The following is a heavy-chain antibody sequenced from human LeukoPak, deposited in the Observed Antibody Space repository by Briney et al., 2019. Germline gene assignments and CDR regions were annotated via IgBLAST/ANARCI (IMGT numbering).Heavy chain of an antibody. CDR3: ARGNILTGYCFDF. D-gene: IGHD3-9*01. V-gene: IGHV4-34*01. CDR2: IHYTGAT. CDR1: GGSITGYY. J-gene: IGHJ4*02. Sequence: SEALSLTCAVYGGSITGYYWSWIRQTPGRGLEWVGEIHYTGATSYNPSLKSRATISTDTSKNQFSLRLSSVTAADTAVYYCARGNILTGYCFDFWGQGALVTVSS.